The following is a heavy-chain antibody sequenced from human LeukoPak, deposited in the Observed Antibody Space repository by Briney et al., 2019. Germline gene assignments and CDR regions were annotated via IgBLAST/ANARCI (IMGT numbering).Heavy chain of an antibody. V-gene: IGHV2-70*11. Sequence: RESGPALVKPTHTLTLTCTFSGFSLSTSGMCVSWIRQPPGKALEWLARIDWDDDKYYSTSLKTRLTISKDTSKNQVVLTMANMDPVDTATHYCARIPPHFVDLVDVWGQGTTVTVSS. CDR1: GFSLSTSGMC. CDR2: IDWDDDK. CDR3: ARIPPHFVDLVDV. D-gene: IGHD3/OR15-3a*01. J-gene: IGHJ6*02.